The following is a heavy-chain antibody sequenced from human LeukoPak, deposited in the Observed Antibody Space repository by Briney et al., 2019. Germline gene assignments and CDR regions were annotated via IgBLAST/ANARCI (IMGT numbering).Heavy chain of an antibody. Sequence: PGGSLRLSCAASGFTVSSNYMSWVRQAPGKGLEWVSVIYSGGSTYYADSVKGRFTISRDNSKNTLYLQTNSLRAEDTAVYYCARTLVRGVIIKSGYYFDCWGQGTLVTVSS. CDR1: GFTVSSNY. CDR3: ARTLVRGVIIKSGYYFDC. CDR2: IYSGGST. V-gene: IGHV3-66*01. D-gene: IGHD3-10*01. J-gene: IGHJ4*02.